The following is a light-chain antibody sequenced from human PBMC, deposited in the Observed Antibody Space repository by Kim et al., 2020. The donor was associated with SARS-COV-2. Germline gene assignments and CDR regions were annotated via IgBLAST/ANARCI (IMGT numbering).Light chain of an antibody. CDR1: KLGDKY. Sequence: VSPGQTASITCSGDKLGDKYACWYQQKPGQSPVLVIYQDSKRPSGIPERFSGSNSGNTATLTISGTQAMDEADYYCQAWDSSTGIFGGGTKVTVL. V-gene: IGLV3-1*01. CDR2: QDS. CDR3: QAWDSSTGI. J-gene: IGLJ2*01.